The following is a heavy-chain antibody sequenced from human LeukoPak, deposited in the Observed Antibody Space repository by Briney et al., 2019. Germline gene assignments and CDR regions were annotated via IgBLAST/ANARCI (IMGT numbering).Heavy chain of an antibody. J-gene: IGHJ4*02. CDR3: ARDSPYGGKAGDFDY. Sequence: SETLSLTCAVYGGSFSGYYWSWIRQPPGKGLEWIGEINHSGSTNYNPSPKSRVTISVDTSKNQFSLKLSSVTAADTAVYYCARDSPYGGKAGDFDYWGQGTLVTVSS. D-gene: IGHD4-23*01. CDR1: GGSFSGYY. V-gene: IGHV4-34*01. CDR2: INHSGST.